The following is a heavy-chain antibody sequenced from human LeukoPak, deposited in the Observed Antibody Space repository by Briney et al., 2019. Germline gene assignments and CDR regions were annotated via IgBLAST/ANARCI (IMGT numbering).Heavy chain of an antibody. CDR2: MNPNGGNT. CDR3: ATAVRGVITTYDAFDI. CDR1: GYTFTSYD. J-gene: IGHJ3*02. V-gene: IGHV1-8*01. Sequence: ASVKVSCKASGYTFTSYDINWVRQATGQGLEWMGWMNPNGGNTGYAQKFQGRVTMTRNTSISTAYMELSSLRSEDTAVYYCATAVRGVITTYDAFDIWGQGTMVTVSS. D-gene: IGHD3-10*01.